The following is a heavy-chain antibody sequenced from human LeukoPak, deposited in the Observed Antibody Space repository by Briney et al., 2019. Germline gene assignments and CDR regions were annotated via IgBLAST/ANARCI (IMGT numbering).Heavy chain of an antibody. J-gene: IGHJ4*02. V-gene: IGHV3-7*01. Sequence: GGSLRLSRAASGFTFSSYWMSWVRQAPGKGLEWVANIKQDGSEKYYVDSVKGRFTISRDNAKNSLYLQMNSLRAEDTAVYYCARGSSRVGATIDYWGQGTLVTVSS. CDR3: ARGSSRVGATIDY. CDR1: GFTFSSYW. CDR2: IKQDGSEK. D-gene: IGHD1-26*01.